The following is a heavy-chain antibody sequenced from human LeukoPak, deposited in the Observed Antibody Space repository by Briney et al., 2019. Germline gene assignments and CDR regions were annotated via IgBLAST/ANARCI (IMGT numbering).Heavy chain of an antibody. CDR3: AREGGWTFDY. J-gene: IGHJ4*02. Sequence: GGSLRLSCAASGFTFSSFEMNWVRQAPGKGLEWVSYISSGGSTRYYADSVKGRFTISRDSAKNSLYLQMNSLRAEDTAVYYCAREGGWTFDYWGQGTLSPSPQ. D-gene: IGHD2-15*01. CDR2: ISSGGSTR. V-gene: IGHV3-48*03. CDR1: GFTFSSFE.